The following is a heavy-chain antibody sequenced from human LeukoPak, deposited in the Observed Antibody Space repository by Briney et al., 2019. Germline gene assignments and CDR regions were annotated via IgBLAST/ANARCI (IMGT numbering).Heavy chain of an antibody. V-gene: IGHV1-18*01. CDR1: GYTFTSYG. J-gene: IGHJ4*02. D-gene: IGHD6-19*01. CDR3: ARFAVHRRITVPGQCGLDY. Sequence: ASVKVSCKASGYTFTSYGISWVRQAPGQGLEWMGWISAYNGNTNYAQKLQGRVTMTTDTSTSTAYMELRSLRSEDTAVYYCARFAVHRRITVPGQCGLDYWGQGTLVSVSS. CDR2: ISAYNGNT.